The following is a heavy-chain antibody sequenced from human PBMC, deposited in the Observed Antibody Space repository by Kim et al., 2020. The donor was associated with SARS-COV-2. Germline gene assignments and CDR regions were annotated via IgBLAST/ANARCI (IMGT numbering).Heavy chain of an antibody. CDR3: ARGSSYGYSYYFDY. Sequence: GGSLRLSCAASGFTVSSNYMSWVRQAPGKGLEWVSVIYSGGSTYYADSVKGRFTISRDNSKNTLYLQMNSLRAEDTAVYYCARGSSYGYSYYFDYWGQGTLVTVSS. D-gene: IGHD5-18*01. CDR1: GFTVSSNY. V-gene: IGHV3-66*02. CDR2: IYSGGST. J-gene: IGHJ4*02.